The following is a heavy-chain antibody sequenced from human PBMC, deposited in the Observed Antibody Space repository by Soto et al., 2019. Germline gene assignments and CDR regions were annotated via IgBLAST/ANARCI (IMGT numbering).Heavy chain of an antibody. J-gene: IGHJ4*02. V-gene: IGHV3-11*06. Sequence: WGSLRLACAASGFAFSDYYISWIRQSPGKGLEWVSSISSSNIYTNYADSVRGRFTISRDNAKNSLYLQMNRLRGEDTAVYYCVRGGRFGELLFDYWGQGTLVTVSS. CDR3: VRGGRFGELLFDY. CDR1: GFAFSDYY. D-gene: IGHD3-10*01. CDR2: ISSSNIYT.